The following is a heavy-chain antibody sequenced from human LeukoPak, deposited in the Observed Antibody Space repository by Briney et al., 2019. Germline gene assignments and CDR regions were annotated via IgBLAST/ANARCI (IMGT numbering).Heavy chain of an antibody. CDR1: GFTFSSYG. CDR2: IWYDGSNK. Sequence: GGSLRLSCAASGFTFSSYGMHWVRQAPGKGLEWVAVIWYDGSNKYYADSVKGRFTISRDNSKDTLYLQMNSLRAEDTAVYYCARYSSSSWYTFDYWGQGTLVTVSS. D-gene: IGHD6-13*01. CDR3: ARYSSSSWYTFDY. V-gene: IGHV3-33*01. J-gene: IGHJ4*02.